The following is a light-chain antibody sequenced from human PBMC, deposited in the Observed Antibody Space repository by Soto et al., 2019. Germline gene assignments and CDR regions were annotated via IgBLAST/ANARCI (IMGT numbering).Light chain of an antibody. CDR3: QQFRSFPIT. J-gene: IGKJ5*01. CDR1: QDIGSH. CDR2: FAS. V-gene: IGKV1D-16*01. Sequence: DIQMTQSPSSLCASVGDIVTITCRASQDIGSHLAWYQQKPEKAPKSLIYFASTLQSGVPSRFSASGSGTDFTLTISSLQPEDFATYYCQQFRSFPITFGQGTRLEI.